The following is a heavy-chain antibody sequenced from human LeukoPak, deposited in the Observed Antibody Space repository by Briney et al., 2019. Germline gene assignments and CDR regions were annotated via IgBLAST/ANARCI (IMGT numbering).Heavy chain of an antibody. Sequence: PSQTLSLTCTVSGGSISSGGYYWSRIRQHPGKGLEWIGYIYYSGSTYYNPSLKSRVTISVDTSKNQFSLKLSSVTAADTAVYYCARAPLDWFPYYYGMDVWGQGTTVTVSS. J-gene: IGHJ6*02. D-gene: IGHD3-9*01. CDR2: IYYSGST. CDR1: GGSISSGGYY. CDR3: ARAPLDWFPYYYGMDV. V-gene: IGHV4-31*03.